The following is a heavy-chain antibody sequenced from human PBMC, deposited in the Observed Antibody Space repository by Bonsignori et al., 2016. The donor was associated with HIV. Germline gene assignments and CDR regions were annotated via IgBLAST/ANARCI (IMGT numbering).Heavy chain of an antibody. CDR2: IYTSGST. CDR1: GGSISSGSYY. V-gene: IGHV4-61*02. D-gene: IGHD6-13*01. Sequence: SETLSLTCTVSGGSISSGSYYWSWIRQPAGKGLEWIGRIYTSGSTNYNPSLKSRVTISVDTSKNQFSLKLSSVTAADTAVYYCARDTRAAEDAFDIWGQGTMVTVSS. J-gene: IGHJ3*02. CDR3: ARDTRAAEDAFDI.